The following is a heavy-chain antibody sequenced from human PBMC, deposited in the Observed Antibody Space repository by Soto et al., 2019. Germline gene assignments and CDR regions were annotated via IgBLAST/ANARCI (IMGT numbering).Heavy chain of an antibody. V-gene: IGHV1-69*12. Sequence: QVQLVQSGAEVKKPGSSVKVSCKASGGTFSSYAISWVRQAPGQGLEWMGGIIPIFGTANYAQKFQGRVTITADESTSTGFMELGSGRSEDTAVYYCARERGPGSGYYPYWFDSWGQGTLVTVSS. D-gene: IGHD3-22*01. CDR3: ARERGPGSGYYPYWFDS. CDR1: GGTFSSYA. J-gene: IGHJ5*01. CDR2: IIPIFGTA.